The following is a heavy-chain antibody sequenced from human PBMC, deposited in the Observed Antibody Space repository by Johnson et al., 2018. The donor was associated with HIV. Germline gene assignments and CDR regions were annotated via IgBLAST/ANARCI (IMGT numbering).Heavy chain of an antibody. V-gene: IGHV3-11*04. D-gene: IGHD2-21*02. Sequence: VQLVESGGGLVKPGGSLRLSCAASGFTFRDYYMSWIRQAPGKGLEWVSYISSRGSTLYYSDSVKGRFTITRDNAKYELYLQKKSVSAEDTAVYYCARGGAYGGGDCNAFDIWGQGTMVTVSS. CDR2: ISSRGSTL. J-gene: IGHJ3*02. CDR3: ARGGAYGGGDCNAFDI. CDR1: GFTFRDYY.